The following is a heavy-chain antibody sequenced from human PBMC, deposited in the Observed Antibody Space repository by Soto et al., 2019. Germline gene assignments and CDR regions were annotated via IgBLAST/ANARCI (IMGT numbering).Heavy chain of an antibody. V-gene: IGHV1-2*04. CDR3: ARYGNTFLWFGEPIHYFDY. CDR2: INPNSGGT. D-gene: IGHD3-10*01. J-gene: IGHJ4*02. CDR1: GYTFTGYY. Sequence: ASVKVSCKASGYTFTGYYMHWVRQAPGQGLEWMGWINPNSGGTNHAQKFQGWVTMTRDTSISTAYMERSRLRSDDTAVDYCARYGNTFLWFGEPIHYFDYWGQGTLVTVSS.